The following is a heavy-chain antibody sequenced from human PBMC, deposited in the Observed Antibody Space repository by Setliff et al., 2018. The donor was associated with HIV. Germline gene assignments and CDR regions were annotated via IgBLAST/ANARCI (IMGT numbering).Heavy chain of an antibody. CDR1: GLGFSRNS. D-gene: IGHD4-17*01. CDR2: ISYDGSNK. CDR3: ARVGTTVTTRETYKWFDP. V-gene: IGHV3-30*04. Sequence: GGSLRLSCAASGLGFSRNSMHWVRQAPGKGLEWVAAISYDGSNKYYADSAKGRFSISRDNSKTTVYLQMNSLKPDDTAVYYCARVGTTVTTRETYKWFDPWGQGTLVTVSS. J-gene: IGHJ5*02.